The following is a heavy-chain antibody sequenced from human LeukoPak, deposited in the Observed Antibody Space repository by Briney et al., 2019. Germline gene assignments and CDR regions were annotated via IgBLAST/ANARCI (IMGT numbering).Heavy chain of an antibody. CDR3: ASTVPRDNWFDP. Sequence: PSQTLSLTCTVSGGSISSGGYYWSWSRQHPGKGLEWIGYIYYSGSTYYNPSLKSRVTISVDTSKNQFSLKLSSVTAADTAVYYCASTVPRDNWFDPWGQGTLVTVSS. CDR1: GGSISSGGYY. CDR2: IYYSGST. J-gene: IGHJ5*02. D-gene: IGHD4-17*01. V-gene: IGHV4-31*03.